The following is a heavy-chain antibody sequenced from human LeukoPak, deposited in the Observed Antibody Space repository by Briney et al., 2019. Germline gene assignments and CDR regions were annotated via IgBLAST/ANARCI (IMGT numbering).Heavy chain of an antibody. Sequence: GASVKVSCKASGGTFSSYAISWVRQDPGQGLAWMGGIIPIFGTANYAQKFQGRVTITADESTSTAYMELSSLRSEDTAVYYCARGGMTTVTHVGWFDPWGQGTLVTVSS. V-gene: IGHV1-69*13. CDR1: GGTFSSYA. CDR2: IIPIFGTA. J-gene: IGHJ5*02. CDR3: ARGGMTTVTHVGWFDP. D-gene: IGHD4-11*01.